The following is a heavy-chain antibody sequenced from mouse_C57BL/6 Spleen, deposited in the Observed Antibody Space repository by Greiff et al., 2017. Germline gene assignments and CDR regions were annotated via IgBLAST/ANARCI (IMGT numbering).Heavy chain of an antibody. CDR2: IWWDDDK. CDR3: ARKTTVSSGAMDY. V-gene: IGHV8-8*01. CDR1: GFSLSTFGMG. J-gene: IGHJ4*01. D-gene: IGHD1-1*01. Sequence: ESGPGILQPSQTLSLTCSFSGFSLSTFGMGVGWIRQPSGKGLEWLAHIWWDDDKYYNPALKRRLTISKDTSQNQVFLKIANVDTADTATYYCARKTTVSSGAMDYWGQGTSVTVSS.